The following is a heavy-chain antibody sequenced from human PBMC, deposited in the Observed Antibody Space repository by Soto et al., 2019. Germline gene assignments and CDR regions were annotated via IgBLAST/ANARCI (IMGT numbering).Heavy chain of an antibody. V-gene: IGHV1-58*01. CDR3: AAAPSPEVGSIWPLDYYGMDV. J-gene: IGHJ6*02. D-gene: IGHD6-13*01. CDR2: IVLVSGNT. CDR1: GFTFNTSA. Sequence: QIQLVQSGPEVKKPGTSVMVSCKASGFTFNTSAVQWGRQARGQRLEWIGWIVLVSGNTEYAQKFHKRVTITRDMATSTAYMDLSSLRSEDTAVYYCAAAPSPEVGSIWPLDYYGMDVWGQGTTVTV.